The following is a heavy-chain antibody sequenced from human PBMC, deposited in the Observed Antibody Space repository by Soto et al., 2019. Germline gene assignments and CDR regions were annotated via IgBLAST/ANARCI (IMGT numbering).Heavy chain of an antibody. CDR2: IYYSGST. J-gene: IGHJ3*02. D-gene: IGHD2-21*02. Sequence: QVQLQESGPGLVKPSQTLSLTCTVSGGSISSGDYYWSWIRQPPGKGLEWIGYIYYSGSTYYNPSLKSRVTISVDTSKNQFSLKLSSVTAADTAVYYCAREGVVVTAIPSGAFDIWGQGTMVTVSS. V-gene: IGHV4-30-4*01. CDR3: AREGVVVTAIPSGAFDI. CDR1: GGSISSGDYY.